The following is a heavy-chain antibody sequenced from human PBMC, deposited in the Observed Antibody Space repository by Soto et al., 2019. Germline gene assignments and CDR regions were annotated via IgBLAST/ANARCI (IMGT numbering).Heavy chain of an antibody. V-gene: IGHV4-39*01. J-gene: IGHJ4*02. CDR2: IYYSGST. CDR1: GGSISSSSYY. CDR3: ARRLYPSGYDRD. Sequence: QLQLQESGPGLVKPSETLSLTCTVSGGSISSSSYYWGWIRQPPGKGLEWIGSIYYSGSTYYNPSLKSRVTISVDTSKNQFSLKLSSVTAADTAVYYCARRLYPSGYDRDWGQGTLVTVSS. D-gene: IGHD5-12*01.